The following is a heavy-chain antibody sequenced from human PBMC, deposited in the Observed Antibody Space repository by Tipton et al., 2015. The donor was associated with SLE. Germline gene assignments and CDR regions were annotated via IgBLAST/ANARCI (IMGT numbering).Heavy chain of an antibody. J-gene: IGHJ3*02. CDR2: MNPNSGNT. CDR3: ARGGMRWLQLRGAFDI. V-gene: IGHV1-8*02. CDR1: GYTFTSYD. D-gene: IGHD5-24*01. Sequence: QVQLVQSGAEVKKPGASVKVSCKASGYTFTSYDINWVRQATGQGLEWMGWMNPNSGNTGYAQKFQGRVTMTRNTSVSTAYMELSSLRSEDTAVYYCARGGMRWLQLRGAFDIWGQGTMVTVSS.